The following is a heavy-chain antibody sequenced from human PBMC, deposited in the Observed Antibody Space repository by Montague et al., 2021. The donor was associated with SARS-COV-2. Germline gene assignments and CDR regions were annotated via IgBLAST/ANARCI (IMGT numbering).Heavy chain of an antibody. D-gene: IGHD2-2*02. Sequence: SETLSLTCTVSGDSISNYYWSWIRQPPGKGLEWIGYIYYSGSTNYNPSLKSRVTISVDTSKSQFSLKLSSVSAADTAVYYCARDPSRQPLLYPIGDYYYGMDVWGQGTTVTVSS. J-gene: IGHJ6*02. CDR2: IYYSGST. V-gene: IGHV4-59*12. CDR1: GDSISNYY. CDR3: ARDPSRQPLLYPIGDYYYGMDV.